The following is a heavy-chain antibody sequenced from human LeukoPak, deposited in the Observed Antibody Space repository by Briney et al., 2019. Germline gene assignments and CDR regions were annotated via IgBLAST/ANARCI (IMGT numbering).Heavy chain of an antibody. V-gene: IGHV3-48*01. CDR1: GFTFSSYN. Sequence: GGSLRLSCAASGFTFSSYNMNWVRQAPGKGLEWVSYISTSSNTIYYADSVKGRFTISRDNAKNSLYLQMNDLRAGDTAVYYCARVGSYGMDVWGQGTTVTVSS. D-gene: IGHD3-10*01. CDR2: ISTSSNTI. J-gene: IGHJ6*02. CDR3: ARVGSYGMDV.